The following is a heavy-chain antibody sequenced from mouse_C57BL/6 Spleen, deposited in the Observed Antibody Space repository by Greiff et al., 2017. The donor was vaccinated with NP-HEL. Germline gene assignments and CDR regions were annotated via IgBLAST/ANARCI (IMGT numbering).Heavy chain of an antibody. V-gene: IGHV6-3*01. Sequence: EVKLVESGGGLVQPGGSMKLSCVASGFTFSNYWMNWVRQSPEKGLEWVAQIRLKSDNYATHYAESVKGRFTISRDDSKSSVYLQMNNLRAEDTGIYYCTGYGYGPRGLYAMDYWGQGTSVTVSS. CDR1: GFTFSNYW. J-gene: IGHJ4*01. CDR2: IRLKSDNYAT. CDR3: TGYGYGPRGLYAMDY. D-gene: IGHD2-2*01.